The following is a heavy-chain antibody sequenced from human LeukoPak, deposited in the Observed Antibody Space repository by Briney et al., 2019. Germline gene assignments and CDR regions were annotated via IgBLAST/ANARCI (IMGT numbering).Heavy chain of an antibody. Sequence: GGSLRLSCAASGFTFSSNAMHWVRQAPGKGLEWVSYISSSSSTIYYADSVKGRFTISRDNAKNSLYLQMNSLRDEDTAVYYCARGAPAPRFWSGYWGPYYYYYMDVWGKGTTVTVSS. D-gene: IGHD3-3*01. CDR1: GFTFSSNA. CDR3: ARGAPAPRFWSGYWGPYYYYYMDV. CDR2: ISSSSSTI. J-gene: IGHJ6*03. V-gene: IGHV3-48*02.